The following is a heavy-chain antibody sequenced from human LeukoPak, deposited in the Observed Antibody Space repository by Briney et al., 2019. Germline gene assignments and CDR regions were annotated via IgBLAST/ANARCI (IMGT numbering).Heavy chain of an antibody. D-gene: IGHD1-26*01. CDR1: GYIFASYY. J-gene: IGHJ3*01. V-gene: IGHV1-46*01. CDR3: VRPPSGKDKRRDVLDV. CDR2: INPDGGST. Sequence: GDSVKVSCKASGYIFASYYMQWVRQAPGQGLEWMGIINPDGGSTSYARKFQGRVTMTRETSTSTVYMELSSLRSEDTAVYYCVRPPSGKDKRRDVLDVWGQGTVVTVSS.